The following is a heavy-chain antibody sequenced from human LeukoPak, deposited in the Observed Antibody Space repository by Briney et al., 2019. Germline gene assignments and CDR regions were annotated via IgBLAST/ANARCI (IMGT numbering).Heavy chain of an antibody. J-gene: IGHJ6*02. D-gene: IGHD3-10*01. CDR3: ARYGSGNYYYGTDV. CDR2: IKEDGSEK. Sequence: PGGSLRLSCAASAFTFSAYWMTWVRQAPGKGLEWVANIKEDGSEKYYVDSVKGRFTISRDNAKKSVFLQMNSLRAEDTAVYYCARYGSGNYYYGTDVWGQGTTVTVSS. CDR1: AFTFSAYW. V-gene: IGHV3-7*01.